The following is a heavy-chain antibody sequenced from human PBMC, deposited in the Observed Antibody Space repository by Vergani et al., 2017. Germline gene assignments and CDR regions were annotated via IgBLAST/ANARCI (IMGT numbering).Heavy chain of an antibody. V-gene: IGHV1-18*01. Sequence: QVQLVQSGAEVKKPGASVKVSCKASGYTFSTYGISWVRQAPGQGLEWMGWISAYNGNTNYPEKFQGRLTMTTDTSTRTAYMELRSLRSDDTAVYYCARGGNYYDSTGFGPGGSFDWGPGTLVTVSS. CDR2: ISAYNGNT. CDR1: GYTFSTYG. J-gene: IGHJ4*02. D-gene: IGHD3-22*01. CDR3: ARGGNYYDSTGFGPGGSFD.